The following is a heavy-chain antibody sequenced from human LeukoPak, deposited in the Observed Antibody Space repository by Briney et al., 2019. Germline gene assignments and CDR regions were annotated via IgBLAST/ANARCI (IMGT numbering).Heavy chain of an antibody. Sequence: SQTLSLTCAVSGGSISSGGYSWSWIRQPPGKGLEWIGYIYYSGSTNYNPSLKSRVTISVDTSKNQFSLKLSSVTAADTAVYYCARVRQANWFDPWGQGTLVTVSS. J-gene: IGHJ5*02. CDR3: ARVRQANWFDP. V-gene: IGHV4-30-4*07. CDR1: GGSISSGGYS. CDR2: IYYSGST.